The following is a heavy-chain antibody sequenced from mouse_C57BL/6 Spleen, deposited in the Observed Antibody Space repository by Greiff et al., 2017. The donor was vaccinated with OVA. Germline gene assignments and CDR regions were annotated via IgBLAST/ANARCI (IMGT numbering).Heavy chain of an antibody. Sequence: QVQLQQSGAELVRPGASVTLSCKASGYTFTDYEMHWVKQTPVHGLEWIGAIVPETGGTAYNQKFKGKAILTADKSSSTAYMELRSLTSEDSAVYYCTRGDDGSSFDYWGQGTTLTVSS. CDR2: IVPETGGT. D-gene: IGHD2-3*01. CDR3: TRGDDGSSFDY. CDR1: GYTFTDYE. V-gene: IGHV1-15*01. J-gene: IGHJ2*01.